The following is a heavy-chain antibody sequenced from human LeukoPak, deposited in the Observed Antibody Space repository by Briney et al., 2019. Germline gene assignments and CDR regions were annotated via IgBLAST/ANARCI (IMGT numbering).Heavy chain of an antibody. CDR1: GFTFSSYD. D-gene: IGHD6-19*01. CDR2: IGTSGDT. V-gene: IGHV3-13*04. Sequence: LAGGSLRLSCAASGFTFSSYDMHWVRQATGKGLEWVSVIGTSGDTYYAGSVKGRFTISRENAKNSLYLQMNSLTAGDTAVYLCSRVGSSGWPNYFDSWGQGTLVTVSS. CDR3: SRVGSSGWPNYFDS. J-gene: IGHJ4*02.